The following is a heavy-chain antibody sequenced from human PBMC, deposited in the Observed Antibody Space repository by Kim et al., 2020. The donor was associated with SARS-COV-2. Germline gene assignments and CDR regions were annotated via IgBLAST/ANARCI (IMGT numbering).Heavy chain of an antibody. CDR3: ARALRYSSGWYVY. CDR2: ISSSGNTI. Sequence: GGSLRLSCAASGFAFSTYEMNWVRQAPGKGLEWVSYISSSGNTIYYADSVKGRFTISRDNAKNSLYLQMNSLRAEDTAVYYCARALRYSSGWYVYWGQGTLVTVSS. CDR1: GFAFSTYE. J-gene: IGHJ4*02. V-gene: IGHV3-48*03. D-gene: IGHD6-19*01.